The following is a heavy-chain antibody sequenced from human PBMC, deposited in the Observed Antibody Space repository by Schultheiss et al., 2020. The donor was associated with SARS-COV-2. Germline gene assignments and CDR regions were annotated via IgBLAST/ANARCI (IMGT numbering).Heavy chain of an antibody. J-gene: IGHJ4*02. CDR1: GGSFSGYY. D-gene: IGHD2-2*03. Sequence: SETLSLTCAVYGGSFSGYYWSWIRQPPGKGLEWIGEINHSGSTYYNPSLKSRVTISVDTSKNQFSLKLSSVTAADTAVYYCAGREWMGWGQGTLVTVSS. CDR3: AGREWMG. V-gene: IGHV4-34*01. CDR2: INHSGST.